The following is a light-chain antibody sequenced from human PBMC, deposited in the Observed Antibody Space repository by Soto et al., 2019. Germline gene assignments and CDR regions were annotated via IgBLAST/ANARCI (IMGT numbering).Light chain of an antibody. CDR3: HQYATWT. CDR1: QNVNSVY. V-gene: IGKV3-20*01. J-gene: IGKJ1*01. Sequence: EIVLTQSPGPLSSSPGERVTLSCRVSQNVNSVYLTWYQQKVGQAPRLLIYGATNRATGVPDRFSGSGSGTDFSLTISRLEPEDFAVYYCHQYATWTFGQGTKVDIK. CDR2: GAT.